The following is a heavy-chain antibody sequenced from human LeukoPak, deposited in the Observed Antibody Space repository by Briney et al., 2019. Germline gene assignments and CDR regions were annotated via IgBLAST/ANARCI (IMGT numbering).Heavy chain of an antibody. CDR3: TRLSHVARAPKVSWFDP. CDR2: IYHSGTT. V-gene: IGHV4-38-2*02. D-gene: IGHD1-26*01. Sequence: SETLSLTCTVSAYSISNGFVWGWIRQPPGKGLEWIASIYHSGTTYYNPSLKSRFTMSVDTSKNQFSLRLSSVTAADTAVYYCTRLSHVARAPKVSWFDPWGQGTLVTVSS. J-gene: IGHJ5*02. CDR1: AYSISNGFV.